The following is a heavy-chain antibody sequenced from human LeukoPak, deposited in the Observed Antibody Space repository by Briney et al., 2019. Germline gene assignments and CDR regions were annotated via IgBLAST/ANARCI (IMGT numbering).Heavy chain of an antibody. CDR3: AREGVQYYGSGSYYGRWFDP. CDR2: ISYDGSNK. J-gene: IGHJ5*02. Sequence: PGGSLRLSCAASGFTFSSYAMHWVRQAPGKGLEWVAVISYDGSNKYYADSVKGRFTISRDNSKNTLYLQMNSLRAEDTAVYYCAREGVQYYGSGSYYGRWFDPWGQGTLVTVSS. D-gene: IGHD3-10*01. CDR1: GFTFSSYA. V-gene: IGHV3-30*04.